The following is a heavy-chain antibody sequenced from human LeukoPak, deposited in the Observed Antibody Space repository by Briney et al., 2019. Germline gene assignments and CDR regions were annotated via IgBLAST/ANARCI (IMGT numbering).Heavy chain of an antibody. CDR3: ARDNDFDY. CDR1: GYTFTGYY. CDR2: FNPNSGGT. D-gene: IGHD2-8*01. Sequence: ASVKVSCKASGYTFTGYYMHWVRQAPGQGLEWMGWFNPNSGGTNYAQKFQGRLTMTRDMSTSTVYMELSSLRSEDTAFYYCARDNDFDYWGQGTLVTVSS. V-gene: IGHV1-2*02. J-gene: IGHJ4*02.